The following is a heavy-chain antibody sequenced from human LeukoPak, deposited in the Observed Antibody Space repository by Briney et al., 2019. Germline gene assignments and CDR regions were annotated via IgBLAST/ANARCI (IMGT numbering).Heavy chain of an antibody. CDR2: IGYDGSNK. CDR1: GFTFSSYG. CDR3: AKESDYYYYMDV. Sequence: PGGSLRLSCAASGFTFSSYGMHWVRQAPGRGLEWVAFIGYDGSNKYYADSVKGRFTISRDNSKNTLYLQMNSLRAEDTAVYYCAKESDYYYYMDVWGKGTTVTVSS. V-gene: IGHV3-30*02. J-gene: IGHJ6*03.